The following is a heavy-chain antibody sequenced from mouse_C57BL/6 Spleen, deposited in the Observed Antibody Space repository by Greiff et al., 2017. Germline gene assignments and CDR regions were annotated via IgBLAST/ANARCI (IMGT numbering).Heavy chain of an antibody. Sequence: VQRVESGAELVKPGASVKISCKASGYAFSSYWMNWVKQRPGKGLEWIGQIYPGDGDTNYNGKFKGKATLTADKSSSTAYMQLSSLTSEDSAVYFCARRGITTMDYWGQGTSVTVSS. D-gene: IGHD1-1*01. CDR2: IYPGDGDT. CDR3: ARRGITTMDY. J-gene: IGHJ4*01. CDR1: GYAFSSYW. V-gene: IGHV1-80*01.